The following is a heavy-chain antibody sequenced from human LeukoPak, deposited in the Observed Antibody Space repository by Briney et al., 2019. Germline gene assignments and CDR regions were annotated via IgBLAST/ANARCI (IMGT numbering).Heavy chain of an antibody. J-gene: IGHJ4*02. D-gene: IGHD5-18*01. CDR1: GGSISSSTYY. Sequence: SETLSLTCTVSGGSISSSTYYWGWIRQPPGNGLEWIGSIYYSGSTYYNPSLKRRVTISVDTSKNQFSLKLSSVTAADTAVYCCARRGYSYGFYYFDYWGQGTLVTVSS. CDR3: ARRGYSYGFYYFDY. CDR2: IYYSGST. V-gene: IGHV4-39*01.